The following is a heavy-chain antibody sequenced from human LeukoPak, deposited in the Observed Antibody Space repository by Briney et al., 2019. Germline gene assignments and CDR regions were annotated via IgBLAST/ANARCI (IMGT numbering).Heavy chain of an antibody. Sequence: GGSLRLSCAASGFTFSDYGMHWVRQAPGKGLDWVAVIWNDGSNKLQADSVKGRFTISRDNSKNTLYLQMNSLRAEDTAVYYCAREKTGYCSGGSCYPGGSYGMDVWGQGTTVTVSS. V-gene: IGHV3-33*01. J-gene: IGHJ6*02. CDR2: IWNDGSNK. CDR3: AREKTGYCSGGSCYPGGSYGMDV. CDR1: GFTFSDYG. D-gene: IGHD2-15*01.